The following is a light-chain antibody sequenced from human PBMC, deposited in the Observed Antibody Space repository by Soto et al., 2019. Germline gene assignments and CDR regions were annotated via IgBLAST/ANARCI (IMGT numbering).Light chain of an antibody. V-gene: IGKV1-27*01. J-gene: IGKJ1*01. CDR2: AGS. CDR1: QGISNY. CDR3: QRYNSAPQT. Sequence: DIQMTQSPSSLSASVGDRVTITCRASQGISNYLAWYQQKSGRVPELLIYAGSTLQSGVPSRFSGSGSGTDFTLTISILQPEDVATYYCQRYNSAPQTFGQGTKVEIK.